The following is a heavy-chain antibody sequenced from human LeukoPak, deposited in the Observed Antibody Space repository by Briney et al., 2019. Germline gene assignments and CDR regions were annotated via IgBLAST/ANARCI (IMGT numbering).Heavy chain of an antibody. V-gene: IGHV4-34*01. CDR1: GFTFSSYA. Sequence: GSLRLSCAASGFTFSSYAMSWIRQPPGKGLEWIGEINHSGSTNYNPSLKSRVTISVDTSKKQFSLNLSSVTAADTAVYYCARVRYTYGYRVPIYAMDAWGQGTTVTVSS. CDR3: ARVRYTYGYRVPIYAMDA. J-gene: IGHJ6*02. D-gene: IGHD5-18*01. CDR2: INHSGST.